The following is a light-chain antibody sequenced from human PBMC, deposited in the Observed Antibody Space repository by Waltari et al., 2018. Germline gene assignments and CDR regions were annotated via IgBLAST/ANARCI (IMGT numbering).Light chain of an antibody. V-gene: IGKV1-5*01. Sequence: DIQMTQSPSTLSASVGDRVTITCRASQTINGWLAWYQQNPGKAPELLIHGASTLESGVPPRFSGSGSGTEFTLTISSVQPEDVATYYCQQYLLFWTFGQGTRVEIK. CDR1: QTINGW. CDR3: QQYLLFWT. CDR2: GAS. J-gene: IGKJ1*01.